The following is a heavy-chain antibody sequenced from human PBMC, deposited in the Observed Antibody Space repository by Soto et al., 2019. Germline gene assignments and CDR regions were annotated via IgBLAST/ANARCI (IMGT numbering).Heavy chain of an antibody. CDR1: GFTFSSYS. J-gene: IGHJ3*02. V-gene: IGHV3-48*01. CDR2: ISSSSSTI. Sequence: EVQLVESGGGLVQPGGSLRVSCAASGFTFSSYSMNWVRQAPGKGLEWVSYISSSSSTIYYADSVKGRFTISRDNAKNLLYLQMNSLRAEDTAVYYCARGASIVVVITIEDACDIWGQGTMVTVSS. D-gene: IGHD3-22*01. CDR3: ARGASIVVVITIEDACDI.